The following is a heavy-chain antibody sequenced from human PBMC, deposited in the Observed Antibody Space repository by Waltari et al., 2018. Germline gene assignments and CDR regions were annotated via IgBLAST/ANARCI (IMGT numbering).Heavy chain of an antibody. CDR2: ISPIFGKA. CDR1: GGTFSSYA. D-gene: IGHD3-10*01. V-gene: IGHV1-69*13. Sequence: QVQLVQSGAEVKKPGSSVKVSCKASGGTFSSYAISWVRQAPGQGLEWMGGISPIFGKANYAQKFQGRVTITADESTSTAYMELSSLRSEDTAVYYCARDPLLGAGVESAFDIWGQGTMVTVSS. CDR3: ARDPLLGAGVESAFDI. J-gene: IGHJ3*02.